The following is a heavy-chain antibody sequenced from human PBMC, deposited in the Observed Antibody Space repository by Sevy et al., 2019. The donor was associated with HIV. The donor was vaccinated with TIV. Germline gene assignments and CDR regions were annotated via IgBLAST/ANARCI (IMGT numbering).Heavy chain of an antibody. J-gene: IGHJ6*02. Sequence: ASVKVSCKVSGYTLTKLPMHWVRQAPGKGLEWMGGFDPEDGETIYAQRSQGRVTMTEDTSTDTAYMELSSLRSEDTAVYYCATLDFWSENPFYGTDVWGQGTTVTVSS. CDR1: GYTLTKLP. V-gene: IGHV1-24*01. CDR2: FDPEDGET. D-gene: IGHD3-3*01. CDR3: ATLDFWSENPFYGTDV.